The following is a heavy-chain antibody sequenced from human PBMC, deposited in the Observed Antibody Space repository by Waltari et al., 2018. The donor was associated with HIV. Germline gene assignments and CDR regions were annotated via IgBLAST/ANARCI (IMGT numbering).Heavy chain of an antibody. J-gene: IGHJ4*02. CDR3: ARPGLAYCGGDCYYHF. CDR1: GYSVATYW. Sequence: VQLVQSGTEVKKPGESLTISRKASGYSVATYWLARVRQRPGNGLEWMGIVYPGDSETRYSPSFDGQVTISVDKSIATAYLQWSSLKASDSAVYYCARPGLAYCGGDCYYHFWGQGTLVSVSS. D-gene: IGHD2-21*02. CDR2: VYPGDSET. V-gene: IGHV5-51*01.